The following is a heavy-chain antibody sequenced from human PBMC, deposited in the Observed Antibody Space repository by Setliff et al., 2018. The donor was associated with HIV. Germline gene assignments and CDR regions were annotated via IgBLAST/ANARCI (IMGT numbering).Heavy chain of an antibody. Sequence: SETLSLTCTVSGGSVNDFYCNWIRQPPGKGPEWIGYIHSSGSTIYNPSLKSRITISLDTSKNQFSLRLTSVTAADTAVYYCSRYYFGSASRNFYQFMDVWGKGTTVTVSS. V-gene: IGHV4-4*09. CDR3: SRYYFGSASRNFYQFMDV. CDR1: GGSVNDFY. J-gene: IGHJ6*03. D-gene: IGHD3-10*01. CDR2: IHSSGST.